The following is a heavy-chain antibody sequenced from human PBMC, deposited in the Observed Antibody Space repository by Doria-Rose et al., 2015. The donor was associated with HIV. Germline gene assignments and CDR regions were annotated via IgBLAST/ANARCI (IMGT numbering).Heavy chain of an antibody. Sequence: VKKPGSSVEVSCRASGGTFISYSISWVRQAPGQGLEWMGGIISMFGTANYAQKFQGRVTITADESTSTAYMELSSLRSEDTAVYYCASPVRMKLYYYYYGMDVWGQGTTVTVSS. CDR2: IISMFGTA. V-gene: IGHV1-69*01. J-gene: IGHJ6*02. CDR1: GGTFISYS. CDR3: ASPVRMKLYYYYYGMDV.